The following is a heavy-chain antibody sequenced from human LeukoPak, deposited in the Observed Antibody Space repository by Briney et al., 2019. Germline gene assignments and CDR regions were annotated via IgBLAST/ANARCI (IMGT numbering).Heavy chain of an antibody. D-gene: IGHD5-24*01. V-gene: IGHV4-34*01. Sequence: SETLSLTCAVYGGSFSGYYWSWIRQPPGKGLEWIGEINHSGSTNYNPSLKSRVTISVDTSKNQFSLKLSSVTAADTAVYYCALRPGDGYNYDAFDIWGQGTMVTVSS. CDR3: ALRPGDGYNYDAFDI. CDR2: INHSGST. CDR1: GGSFSGYY. J-gene: IGHJ3*02.